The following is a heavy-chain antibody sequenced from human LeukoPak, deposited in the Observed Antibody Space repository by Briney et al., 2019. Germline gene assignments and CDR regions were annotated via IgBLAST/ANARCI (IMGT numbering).Heavy chain of an antibody. D-gene: IGHD3-22*01. CDR1: GFTFDDYA. CDR3: ARGEFYYDSSHDAFDI. Sequence: PGGSLRLSCAASGFTFDDYAMHWIRQAPGKGLEWVSGINWNGGKIGYADSVKGRFTISRDSAKSSLYLQMNSLRAEDTAVYYCARGEFYYDSSHDAFDIWGQGTMVTVSS. CDR2: INWNGGKI. V-gene: IGHV3-9*01. J-gene: IGHJ3*02.